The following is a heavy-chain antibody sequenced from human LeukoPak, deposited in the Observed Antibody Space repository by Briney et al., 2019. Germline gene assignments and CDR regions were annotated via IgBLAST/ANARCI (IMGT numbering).Heavy chain of an antibody. CDR2: IWYDGSNK. D-gene: IGHD6-19*01. Sequence: GSLRLSCAASGFTFSSYGMHWVRQAPGKGLEWVAVIWYDGSNKYYADSVKGRFTISRDNSKNTLYLQMNSLRAEDTAVYYCARGDSSGSNWFDPWGQGTLVTVSS. V-gene: IGHV3-33*01. J-gene: IGHJ5*02. CDR1: GFTFSSYG. CDR3: ARGDSSGSNWFDP.